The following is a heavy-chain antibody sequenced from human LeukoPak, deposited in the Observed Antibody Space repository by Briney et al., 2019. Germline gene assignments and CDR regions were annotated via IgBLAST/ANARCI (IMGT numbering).Heavy chain of an antibody. CDR2: IDTVYGNT. J-gene: IGHJ6*02. D-gene: IGHD4-17*01. CDR3: ARDPDYGDYEADYYYYYGMDV. CDR1: GGTFSSYA. V-gene: IGHV1-3*04. Sequence: ASVKVSCKASGGTFSSYAISWVRQAPGQGLEWMGWIDTVYGNTKYSQKFQGRVTITRDTSASTAYMELSSLRSEDTAVYYCARDPDYGDYEADYYYYYGMDVWGLGTTATVSS.